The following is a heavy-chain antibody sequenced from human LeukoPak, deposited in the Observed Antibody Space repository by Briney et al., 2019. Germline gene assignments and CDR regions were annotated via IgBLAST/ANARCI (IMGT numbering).Heavy chain of an antibody. CDR1: GGSISSYY. CDR2: IYTSGST. J-gene: IGHJ6*03. Sequence: ASETPSLTCTVSGGSISSYYWSWIQQPPGKGLEWIGYIYTSGSTNYNPSLKSRVTISVDTSKNQFSLKLSSVTAADTAVYYCARLRSNGDSSSWNFYYYYYYMDVWGKGTTVTVSS. D-gene: IGHD6-13*01. V-gene: IGHV4-4*09. CDR3: ARLRSNGDSSSWNFYYYYYYMDV.